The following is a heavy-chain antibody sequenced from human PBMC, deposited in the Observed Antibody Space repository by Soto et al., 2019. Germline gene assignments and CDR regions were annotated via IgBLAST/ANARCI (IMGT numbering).Heavy chain of an antibody. V-gene: IGHV3-9*01. D-gene: IGHD6-25*01. CDR1: GFNFGNYA. CDR3: AKDKGGTPYYIDS. CDR2: INWNSDKV. Sequence: VLLVESGGGLVQPGRSLRLSCAVSGFNFGNYAMHSVRQAPGKGLEWVAAINWNSDKVAYAGSVLGRFTIFRDSAKNSLHLQMNDLTTEDTALYYCAKDKGGTPYYIDSWGQGILVTVSS. J-gene: IGHJ4*02.